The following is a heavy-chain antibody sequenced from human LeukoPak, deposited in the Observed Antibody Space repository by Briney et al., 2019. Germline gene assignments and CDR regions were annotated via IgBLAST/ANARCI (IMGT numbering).Heavy chain of an antibody. D-gene: IGHD3-22*01. J-gene: IGHJ4*02. V-gene: IGHV3-15*07. Sequence: PGRSLRLSCVASGFIFSRYAMHWVRQAPGGGLEWVGRIRSKAAGGTTEYAAPVKGRFTISRDDSKNTLYLQMNSLITDDTAVYYCALGSANYDSSDFDCWGQGTLVTVSS. CDR3: ALGSANYDSSDFDC. CDR2: IRSKAAGGTT. CDR1: GFIFSRYA.